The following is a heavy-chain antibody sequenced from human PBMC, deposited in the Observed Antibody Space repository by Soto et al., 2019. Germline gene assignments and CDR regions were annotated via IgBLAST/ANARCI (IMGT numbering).Heavy chain of an antibody. CDR2: IIPIFGTA. D-gene: IGHD3-22*01. Sequence: SVKVSCKASGGTFSSYAISWVRQAPGQGLEWMGGIIPIFGTANYAQKFQGRVTITADESTSTAYMELSSLRSEDTAVYYCARKVSNYYDSSGPRGYFDYWGQGTLVTVSS. V-gene: IGHV1-69*13. CDR1: GGTFSSYA. J-gene: IGHJ4*02. CDR3: ARKVSNYYDSSGPRGYFDY.